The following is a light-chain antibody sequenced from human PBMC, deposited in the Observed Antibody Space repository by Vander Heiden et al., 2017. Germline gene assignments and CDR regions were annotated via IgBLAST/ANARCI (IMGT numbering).Light chain of an antibody. CDR3: QQYYSTPFN. J-gene: IGKJ5*01. Sequence: DIVMTQSPDSLAVSLGERATINCKSSQSVLYSSNNKNYLAWYQQKPGQPPKLLIYWASTRESGVPDRFSGSGSGTDFTLTISSLQAEDVAVYYCQQYYSTPFNFGQGTLMEIK. CDR2: WAS. V-gene: IGKV4-1*01. CDR1: QSVLYSSNNKNY.